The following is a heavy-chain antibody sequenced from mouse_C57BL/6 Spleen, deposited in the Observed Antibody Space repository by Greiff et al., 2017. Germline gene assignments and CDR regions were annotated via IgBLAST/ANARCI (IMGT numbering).Heavy chain of an antibody. J-gene: IGHJ2*01. V-gene: IGHV5-16*01. D-gene: IGHD3-2*02. Sequence: EVKLMQSEGGLVQPGSSMKLSCTASGFTFSNYYMAWVRQVPEKGLEWVANINSDGSSTYYLDSLKSRFIISGDNAKNILYLQMSSLKAEDTATYYCAREGSSGFDYWGKGTTLTVSS. CDR2: INSDGSST. CDR1: GFTFSNYY. CDR3: AREGSSGFDY.